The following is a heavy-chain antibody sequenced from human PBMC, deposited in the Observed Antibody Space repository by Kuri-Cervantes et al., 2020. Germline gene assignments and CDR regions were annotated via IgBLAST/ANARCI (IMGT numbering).Heavy chain of an antibody. CDR2: ISAYNGNA. CDR1: GYTFTSYG. D-gene: IGHD2-2*01. Sequence: ASVKVSCKASGYTFTSYGISWVRQAPGQGLEWMGWISAYNGNANYAQKLQGRVTMTTDTSTSTAFMELRSLSSDDTAVYYCARSPYQVKGYCSSTRCYYIDYWGQGTLVTVSS. J-gene: IGHJ4*02. V-gene: IGHV1-18*01. CDR3: ARSPYQVKGYCSSTRCYYIDY.